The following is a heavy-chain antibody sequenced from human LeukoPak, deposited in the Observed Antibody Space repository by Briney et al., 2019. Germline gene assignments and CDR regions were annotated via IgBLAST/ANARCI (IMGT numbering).Heavy chain of an antibody. V-gene: IGHV4-59*08. J-gene: IGHJ1*01. CDR2: IYYTGST. CDR3: ARLPRGTQPPDYCQN. D-gene: IGHD1-1*01. Sequence: PSETLSLTCTVSGGSISSYYWSWIRQPPGKGLEWIGYIYYTGSTNYNSSLKSRVTISVDTSKNQFSLKLNSVTAADTAVYFCARLPRGTQPPDYCQNWGQGTLVTVSS. CDR1: GGSISSYY.